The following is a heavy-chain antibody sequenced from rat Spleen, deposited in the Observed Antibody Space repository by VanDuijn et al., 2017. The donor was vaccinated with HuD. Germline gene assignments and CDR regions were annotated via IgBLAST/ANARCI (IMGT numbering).Heavy chain of an antibody. CDR2: INYDGSST. V-gene: IGHV5-7*01. CDR1: GFTFSNYY. D-gene: IGHD1-11*01. Sequence: EVQLVESGGGLVQPGRSLKLSCAASGFTFSNYYMAWVRQAPKKGLEWVATINYDGSSTYYRDSVKGRFTISRDNAKSTLYLQMDSLRSEDTATFYCARLGTEAIGNWFSYWGQGTLVTVSS. CDR3: ARLGTEAIGNWFSY. J-gene: IGHJ3*01.